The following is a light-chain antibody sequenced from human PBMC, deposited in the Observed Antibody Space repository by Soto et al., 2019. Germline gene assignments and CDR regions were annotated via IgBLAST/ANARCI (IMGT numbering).Light chain of an antibody. CDR1: QSVSSN. J-gene: IGKJ1*01. CDR3: QQYNNWPSWT. CDR2: GAS. V-gene: IGKV3-15*01. Sequence: EIVMTQSPATLSVSPGERATLSCRVSQSVSSNLAWYQQEPGQAPRLLIYGASTRATGIPARFSGSGSGTEFTLTISSLQSEDFAVYYCQQYNNWPSWTFGQGTKVEIK.